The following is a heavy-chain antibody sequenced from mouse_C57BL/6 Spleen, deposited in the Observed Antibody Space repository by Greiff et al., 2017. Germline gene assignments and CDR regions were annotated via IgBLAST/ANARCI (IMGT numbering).Heavy chain of an antibody. CDR2: ISYDGSN. CDR3: ARWVITTVVDPYYYAMDY. J-gene: IGHJ4*01. CDR1: GYSITSGYY. V-gene: IGHV3-6*01. Sequence: EVKLMESGPGLVKPSQSLSLTCSVTGYSITSGYYWNWIRQFPGNKLEWMGYISYDGSNNYNPSLKNRISIPRDTSKNQFFLKLNSVTTEDTATYYCARWVITTVVDPYYYAMDYWGQGTSVTVSS. D-gene: IGHD1-1*01.